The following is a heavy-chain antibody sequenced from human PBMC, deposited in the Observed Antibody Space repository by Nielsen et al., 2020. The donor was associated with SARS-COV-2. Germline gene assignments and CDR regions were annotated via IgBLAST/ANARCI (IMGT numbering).Heavy chain of an antibody. CDR2: ISGSGGST. CDR3: AKDPYVSYSLVRGPVDY. D-gene: IGHD3-10*01. Sequence: GESLKISCAASGFTFDDYAMGWVRQAPGQGLQWVSGISGSGGSTNYADSVKGRFTISRANSKNTLYLQMNSLRAEDTAVYYCAKDPYVSYSLVRGPVDYWGQGTLVTVSS. CDR1: GFTFDDYA. V-gene: IGHV3-23*01. J-gene: IGHJ4*02.